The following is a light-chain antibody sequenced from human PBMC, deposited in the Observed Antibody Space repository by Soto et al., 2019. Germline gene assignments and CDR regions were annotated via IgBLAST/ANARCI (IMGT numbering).Light chain of an antibody. V-gene: IGLV2-8*01. CDR3: SSHGGANNFYV. J-gene: IGLJ1*01. CDR1: SSDIGAYDY. CDR2: EVS. Sequence: QSALTQPPSASGSPGQSVTISCTGTSSDIGAYDYVSWYQQHPGKVPKLMIYEVSKRPSGVPDRFSASKSGNTASLTVSGLQAEDEADYYCSSHGGANNFYVFGTGTRSQS.